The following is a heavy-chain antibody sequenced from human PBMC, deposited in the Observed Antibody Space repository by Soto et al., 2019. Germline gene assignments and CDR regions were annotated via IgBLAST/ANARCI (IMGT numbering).Heavy chain of an antibody. J-gene: IGHJ3*02. CDR2: IKKDGSRT. CDR3: ARDVSPGTSTLYLDAFDI. Sequence: EAQLVESGGGLVQPEGSLRLSCEASGFSLGSYWMTWVRQAPGKGLEWVANIKKDGSRTSYLDSVRGRFTISRDNVGNSLSLQMDSLRAEDTGLYFCARDVSPGTSTLYLDAFDIWGQGTMVTVSS. D-gene: IGHD2-8*01. CDR1: GFSLGSYW. V-gene: IGHV3-7*05.